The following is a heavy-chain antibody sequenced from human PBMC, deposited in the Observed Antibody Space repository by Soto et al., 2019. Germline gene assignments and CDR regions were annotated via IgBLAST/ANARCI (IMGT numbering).Heavy chain of an antibody. CDR1: GLIFSPYS. V-gene: IGHV3-48*02. CDR3: ARVRGHSYGYADY. Sequence: EVQLVESGGGLVQPGGSLRLSCAASGLIFSPYSMNWVRQAPGKGLEWVAFISGSGSPRYYADSVKGRFTISRDNAKNSLYLQMNSLRDEDTGVYYCARVRGHSYGYADYWGQGTLVTVSS. CDR2: ISGSGSPR. J-gene: IGHJ4*02. D-gene: IGHD5-18*01.